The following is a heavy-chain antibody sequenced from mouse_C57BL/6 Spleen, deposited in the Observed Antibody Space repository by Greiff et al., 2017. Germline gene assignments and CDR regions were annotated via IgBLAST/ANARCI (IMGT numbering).Heavy chain of an antibody. CDR1: GYTFTDYN. CDR3: APYCYGSSYLYFDV. CDR2: INPNNGGT. Sequence: EVQLQQSGPELVKPGASVKMSCKASGYTFTDYNMHWVKQSHGKSLEWIGYINPNNGGTSYNQKFKGKATLTVNKSSSTAYMELRSLTSEDSAVYYCAPYCYGSSYLYFDVWGTGTTVTVSS. D-gene: IGHD1-1*01. V-gene: IGHV1-22*01. J-gene: IGHJ1*03.